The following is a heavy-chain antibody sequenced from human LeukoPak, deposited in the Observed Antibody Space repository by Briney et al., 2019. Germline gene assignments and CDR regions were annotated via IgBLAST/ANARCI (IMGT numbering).Heavy chain of an antibody. CDR3: ARGGSGGYKGYYYYMDV. CDR2: ISGDGAII. Sequence: GGSLRLSCAASGFTFITDAMHWGRQAPGKGLEWVAVISGDGAIIYYADSVKGRFTISRDNSKNTLYLQMNSLRDDDTAVYYCARGGSGGYKGYYYYMDVWGTGTTVTVSS. J-gene: IGHJ6*03. CDR1: GFTFITDA. D-gene: IGHD3-10*01. V-gene: IGHV3-30-3*01.